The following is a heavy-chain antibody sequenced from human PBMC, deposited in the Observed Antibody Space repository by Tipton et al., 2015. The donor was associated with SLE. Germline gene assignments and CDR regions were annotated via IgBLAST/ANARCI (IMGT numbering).Heavy chain of an antibody. Sequence: TLSLTCTVSGGSISSGGYYWSWIRQHPGKGLEWIGYIYTSGSTNYNPSLKSRVTISVDTSKNQFSLKLSSVTAADTAVYYCARDPVPTRAVAHWGQGTLVTVSS. CDR2: IYTSGST. J-gene: IGHJ4*02. V-gene: IGHV4-31*03. CDR1: GGSISSGGYY. CDR3: ARDPVPTRAVAH. D-gene: IGHD6-19*01.